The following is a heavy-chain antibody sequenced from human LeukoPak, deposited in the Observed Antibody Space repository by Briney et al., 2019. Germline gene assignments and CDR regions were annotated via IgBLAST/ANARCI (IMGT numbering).Heavy chain of an antibody. CDR1: GFTFSSYS. CDR3: ARDAGNSGYGMDV. Sequence: SGGSLRLSCAASGFTFSSYSMNWVRQAPGKGLEWVSYISSSSTIYYADSVKGRFTISRDNAKNSLYLQMSSLRDEDTAVYYCARDAGNSGYGMDVWGQGTTVTVSS. J-gene: IGHJ6*02. CDR2: ISSSSTI. V-gene: IGHV3-48*02. D-gene: IGHD6-19*01.